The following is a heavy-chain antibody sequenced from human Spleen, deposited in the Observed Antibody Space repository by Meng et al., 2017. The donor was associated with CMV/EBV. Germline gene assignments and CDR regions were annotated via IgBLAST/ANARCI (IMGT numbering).Heavy chain of an antibody. V-gene: IGHV3-21*01. J-gene: IGHJ6*02. Sequence: GESLKISCAASEFTFNKYGMNWVRQAPGKGLEWVSSISSSSSYIYYADSVKGRFTISRDNAKNSLYLQMNSLRAEDTAVYYCASLAAAGGYYYGMDVWGQGTTVTVSS. CDR3: ASLAAAGGYYYGMDV. CDR1: EFTFNKYG. CDR2: ISSSSSYI. D-gene: IGHD6-13*01.